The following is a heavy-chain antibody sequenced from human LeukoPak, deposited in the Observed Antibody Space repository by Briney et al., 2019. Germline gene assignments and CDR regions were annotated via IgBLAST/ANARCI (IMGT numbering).Heavy chain of an antibody. J-gene: IGHJ4*02. CDR2: ISAYNDNT. CDR3: ARDLVPTGGRPGSSDY. D-gene: IGHD2-15*01. Sequence: ASVKVSCKAAGYTFTNSSISWVRQAPEPGGEWMGWISAYNDNTNYTENLQGTVTMTTDKSTSTGYVELRSIRSDDTAVYYCARDLVPTGGRPGSSDYWGQGTLVTVSS. V-gene: IGHV1-18*01. CDR1: GYTFTNSS.